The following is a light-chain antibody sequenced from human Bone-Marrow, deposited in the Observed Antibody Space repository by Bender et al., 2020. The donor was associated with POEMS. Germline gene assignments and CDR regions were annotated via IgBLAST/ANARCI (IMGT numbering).Light chain of an antibody. V-gene: IGLV2-14*03. J-gene: IGLJ2*01. CDR3: SSYAGSNNLV. Sequence: QSALTQPVSVSGSPGQSITISCTGTSSDVGGYNFVSWYHQLPGKAPQLLIYDVSDRPSGVSNRFSGSKSGNTASLTISGLQAEDEGDYYCSSYAGSNNLVFGGGTKVTVL. CDR2: DVS. CDR1: SSDVGGYNF.